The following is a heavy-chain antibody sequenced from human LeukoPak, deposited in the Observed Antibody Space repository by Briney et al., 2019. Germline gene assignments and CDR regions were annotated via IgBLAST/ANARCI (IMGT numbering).Heavy chain of an antibody. CDR2: IYTCGST. CDR3: ARDRYWDNNQPPFLEWLNPPYYMDV. D-gene: IGHD3-3*02. V-gene: IGHV4-4*07. J-gene: IGHJ6*03. Sequence: SETLSLTCTVSGGSISSYYWSWIRQPAGKGLEWIGRIYTCGSTNYNPSLKSRVTMSVDTSKNQFSLKLSSVTAADTAVYYCARDRYWDNNQPPFLEWLNPPYYMDVWGKGTTVTVSS. CDR1: GGSISSYY.